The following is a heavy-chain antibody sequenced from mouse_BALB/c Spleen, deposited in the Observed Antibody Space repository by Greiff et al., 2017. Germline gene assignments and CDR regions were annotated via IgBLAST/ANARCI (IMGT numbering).Heavy chain of an antibody. CDR1: GYTFTSYW. CDR2: IYPGDGDP. D-gene: IGHD1-1*01. Sequence: VPLQPSGAALARPGASVKLSCKASGYTFTSYWLPWVIQRPGQGLEWIGAIYPGDGDPRYPQKFKGKATLTADKSSSTAYMQLSSLASEDSAVYYCAKEIYYYGSSPFADWGQGTLVTVSA. CDR3: AKEIYYYGSSPFAD. V-gene: IGHV1-87*01. J-gene: IGHJ3*01.